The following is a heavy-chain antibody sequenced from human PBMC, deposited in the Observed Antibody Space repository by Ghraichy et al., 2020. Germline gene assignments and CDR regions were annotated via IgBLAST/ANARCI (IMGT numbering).Heavy chain of an antibody. CDR2: ISSGSGYI. CDR1: GFTFRAYC. D-gene: IGHD3-10*01. V-gene: IGHV3-21*01. Sequence: GGSLRLSCAASGFTFRAYCMNWVRQAPGKGLEWVSSISSGSGYISYADSVKGRFTISRDDATTSVYLQMTSLRVEDTAVYYGGGSCGRLFLSRVDYWGQGTPVTVSS. CDR3: GGSCGRLFLSRVDY. J-gene: IGHJ4*02.